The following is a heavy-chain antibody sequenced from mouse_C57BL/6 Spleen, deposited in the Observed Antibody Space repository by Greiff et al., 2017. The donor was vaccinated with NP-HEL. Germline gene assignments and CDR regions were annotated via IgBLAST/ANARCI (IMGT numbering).Heavy chain of an antibody. CDR2: IDPSDSYT. Sequence: VKLQQPGAELVKPGASVKLSCKASGYTFTSYWMQWVKQRPGQGLEWIGEIDPSDSYTNYNQKFKGKATLTVDTSSSTAYMQLSSLTSEDSAVYYCARTRDYGSSPYYFDYWGQGTTLTVSS. CDR3: ARTRDYGSSPYYFDY. D-gene: IGHD1-1*01. J-gene: IGHJ2*01. CDR1: GYTFTSYW. V-gene: IGHV1-50*01.